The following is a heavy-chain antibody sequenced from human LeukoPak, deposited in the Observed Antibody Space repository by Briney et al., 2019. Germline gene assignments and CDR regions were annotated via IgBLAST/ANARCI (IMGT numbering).Heavy chain of an antibody. CDR3: ARASRDGYNAYFDY. V-gene: IGHV1-2*02. J-gene: IGHJ4*02. CDR2: INPNSGGT. D-gene: IGHD5-24*01. CDR1: GYTFTGNY. Sequence: VASVKVSCKASGYTFTGNYMHWVRQAPGQGLEWMGWINPNSGGTNYAQKFQGRVTMTRDTSISTAYMELSRLRSDDTAVYYCARASRDGYNAYFDYWGQGTLVTVSS.